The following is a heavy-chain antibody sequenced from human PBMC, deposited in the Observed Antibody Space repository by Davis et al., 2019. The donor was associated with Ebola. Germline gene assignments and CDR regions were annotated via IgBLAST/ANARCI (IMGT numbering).Heavy chain of an antibody. CDR1: GFAFSSYW. Sequence: GESLKISCAASGFAFSSYWMSWVRQAPGKGLEWVSGISSSGGSTYYADSVKGRFTISRDNSKNTLYLQMNSLRAEDTAVYYCARVRWTSGYYFDYWGQGTLVTVSS. J-gene: IGHJ4*02. D-gene: IGHD3-22*01. CDR2: ISSSGGST. V-gene: IGHV3-23*01. CDR3: ARVRWTSGYYFDY.